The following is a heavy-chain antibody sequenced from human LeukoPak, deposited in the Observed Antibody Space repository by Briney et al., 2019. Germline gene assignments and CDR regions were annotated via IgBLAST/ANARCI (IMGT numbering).Heavy chain of an antibody. D-gene: IGHD5-18*01. CDR2: IDQYGRAK. J-gene: IGHJ4*02. CDR1: GFTFSNYW. Sequence: PGESLRLSCAASGFTFSNYWMSWVRQAPGKGLEWVASIDQYGRAKYYVDSVRGRFTFSRDNTKNSLHLRMNSLRAEDTAVYYCARADSYGSILDYWGQGTRVIDSS. V-gene: IGHV3-7*04. CDR3: ARADSYGSILDY.